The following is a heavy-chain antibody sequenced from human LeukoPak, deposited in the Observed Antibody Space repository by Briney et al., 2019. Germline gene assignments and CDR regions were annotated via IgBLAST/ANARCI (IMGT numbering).Heavy chain of an antibody. J-gene: IGHJ4*02. CDR3: AKEKLSLPSYYFDY. D-gene: IGHD3-16*02. CDR1: GFTFGSYW. CDR2: ISGSGGST. V-gene: IGHV3-23*01. Sequence: GGSLRLSCAASGFTFGSYWMHWVRQAPGKGLEWVSAISGSGGSTYYADSVKGRFTISRDNSKNTLYLQMNSLRAEDTAVYYCAKEKLSLPSYYFDYWGQGTLVTVSS.